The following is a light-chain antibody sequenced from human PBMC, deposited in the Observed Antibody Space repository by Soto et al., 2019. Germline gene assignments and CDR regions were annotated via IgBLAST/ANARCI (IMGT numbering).Light chain of an antibody. CDR1: QSIGNW. Sequence: DIQMTQSPSTLSASVGDRVTVTCRASQSIGNWLAWYQQKPGKAPNLLIYKASTLESGVPPRFSGSGSGTEFIFTISSLQPDDSATYYCQQYNGTFGQGTKVDIK. J-gene: IGKJ1*01. CDR2: KAS. CDR3: QQYNGT. V-gene: IGKV1-5*03.